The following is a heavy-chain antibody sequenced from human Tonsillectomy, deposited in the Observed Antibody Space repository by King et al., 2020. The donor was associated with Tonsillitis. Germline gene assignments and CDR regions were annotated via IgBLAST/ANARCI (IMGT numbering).Heavy chain of an antibody. D-gene: IGHD4-17*01. V-gene: IGHV3-21*01. J-gene: IGHJ3*02. CDR3: ARDRDYGDLDAFDI. CDR1: GFTFSSYS. CDR2: SSSSSSYI. Sequence: VQLVESGGGLVKPGGSLRLYCAASGFTFSSYSMNWVRQAPGKGLEWVSSSSSSSSYIYYADSVKGRFTISRDNAKNSLYLQMNSLRAEDTAVYYCARDRDYGDLDAFDIWGQGTMVTVSS.